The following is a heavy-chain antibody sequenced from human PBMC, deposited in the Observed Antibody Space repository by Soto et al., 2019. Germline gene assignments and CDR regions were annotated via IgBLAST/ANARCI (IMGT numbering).Heavy chain of an antibody. CDR3: ARDLDGSVSYFTDF. Sequence: ASVKVSCKASGYVFSGYGINWVRQVPGQGLEWMGWISAYNGNKKYAQKFQDRVTMTTDTSTSTAYMELRSLRSDDAAVYYCARDLDGSVSYFTDFWGQGSLVTVSS. J-gene: IGHJ4*02. CDR2: ISAYNGNK. V-gene: IGHV1-18*01. D-gene: IGHD3-10*01. CDR1: GYVFSGYG.